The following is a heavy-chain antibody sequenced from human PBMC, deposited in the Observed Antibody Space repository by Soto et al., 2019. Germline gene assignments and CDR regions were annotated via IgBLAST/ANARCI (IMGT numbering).Heavy chain of an antibody. CDR2: ISAYNGNT. CDR3: ASSAAGRYWFDP. V-gene: IGHV1-18*01. J-gene: IGHJ5*02. Sequence: ASVKVSCKASGYTFTSYGISWVRQAPGQGLEWMGWISAYNGNTNYAQKLQGRVTMTTDTSTSTAYMELRSLRSDDTAVYYCASSAAGRYWFDPWGQGTLVTVSS. D-gene: IGHD6-13*01. CDR1: GYTFTSYG.